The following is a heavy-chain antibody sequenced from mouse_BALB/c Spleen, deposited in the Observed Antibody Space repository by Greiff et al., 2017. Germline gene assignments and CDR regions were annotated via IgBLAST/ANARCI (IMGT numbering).Heavy chain of an antibody. CDR2: INPSNGGT. Sequence: QVQLQQPGAELVKPGASVKLSCKASGYTFTSYYMYWVKQRPGQGLEWIGGINPSNGGTNFNEKFKSKATLTVDKSSSTAYMQLSSLTSEDSAVYYCTRDYGSSTWFASGAKGLWSLSLQ. CDR3: TRDYGSSTWFAS. CDR1: GYTFTSYY. D-gene: IGHD1-1*01. J-gene: IGHJ3*01. V-gene: IGHV1S81*02.